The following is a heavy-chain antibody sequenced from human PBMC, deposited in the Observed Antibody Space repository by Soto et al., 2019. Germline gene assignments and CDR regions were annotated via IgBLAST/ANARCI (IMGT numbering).Heavy chain of an antibody. CDR2: INHSGST. J-gene: IGHJ4*02. D-gene: IGHD2-2*01. CDR1: GGSFSGYY. CDR3: ARGPTPGGYCSSTSCKSFDY. Sequence: SETLSLTCAVYGGSFSGYYWSWIRQPPGTGLEWIGQINHSGSTNYNPSLKSRVTISVDTSKNQFSLKVYTVTAADTAVYYCARGPTPGGYCSSTSCKSFDYWGQGTQVTVSS. V-gene: IGHV4-34*01.